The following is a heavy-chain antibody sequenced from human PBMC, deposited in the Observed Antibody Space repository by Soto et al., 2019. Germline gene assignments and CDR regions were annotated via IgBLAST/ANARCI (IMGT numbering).Heavy chain of an antibody. CDR2: IIPILGRA. J-gene: IGHJ4*02. Sequence: QVQLVQSGAEVKKPGSSVKVSCKASGGTVSSYAISWVRQAPGQGLEWMGGIIPILGRANYAQKYQGRVTITADESSSRAYMELSSLRSEESAAYYCAATYYDFWSGYWGLGYWGQGTLVTVSS. CDR1: GGTVSSYA. D-gene: IGHD3-3*01. CDR3: AATYYDFWSGYWGLGY. V-gene: IGHV1-69*01.